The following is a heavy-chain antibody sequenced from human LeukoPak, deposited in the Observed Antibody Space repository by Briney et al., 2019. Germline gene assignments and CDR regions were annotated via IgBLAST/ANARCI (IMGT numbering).Heavy chain of an antibody. Sequence: ASVKVSCKASGYTFTSYDINWVRQATGQGLEWMGWMNPNSGNTGYAQKFQGRVTMTRNTSISTAYMELSSLRSEDTAVYYCARGGIQLWLITLWGQGTLVTVSS. J-gene: IGHJ4*02. CDR3: ARGGIQLWLITL. V-gene: IGHV1-8*01. D-gene: IGHD5-18*01. CDR1: GYTFTSYD. CDR2: MNPNSGNT.